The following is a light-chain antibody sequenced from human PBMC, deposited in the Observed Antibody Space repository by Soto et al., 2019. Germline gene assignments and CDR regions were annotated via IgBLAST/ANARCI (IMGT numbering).Light chain of an antibody. CDR1: TSDVGGYDW. J-gene: IGLJ2*01. CDR3: SSSSTSGIHV. CDR2: EVS. Sequence: QSALTQPASVSGSPGQSISISCTGSTSDVGGYDWVAWYQQYPGKVPKLIIYEVSIRPSGVSNRFSGSKSGNTASLTISGLQPEDEAHYYCSSSSTSGIHVFGGGAKLTVL. V-gene: IGLV2-14*01.